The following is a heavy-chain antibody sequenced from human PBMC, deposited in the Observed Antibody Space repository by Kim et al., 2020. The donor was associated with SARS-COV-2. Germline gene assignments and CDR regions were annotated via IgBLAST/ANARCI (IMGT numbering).Heavy chain of an antibody. CDR3: ARATYSRDAFDI. J-gene: IGHJ3*02. CDR1: GFTFSSYA. D-gene: IGHD2-21*01. V-gene: IGHV3-30-3*01. Sequence: GGSLRLSCAASGFTFSSYAMHWVRQAPGKGLEWVAVISYDGSNKYYADSVKGRFTISRDNSKNTLYLQMNSLRAEDTAVYYCARATYSRDAFDIWGQGTMVTVSS. CDR2: ISYDGSNK.